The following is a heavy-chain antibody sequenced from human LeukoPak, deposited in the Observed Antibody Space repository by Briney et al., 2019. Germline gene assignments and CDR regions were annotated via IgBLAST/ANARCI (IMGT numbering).Heavy chain of an antibody. D-gene: IGHD2-21*01. CDR3: ARVVSQAAPDWHMDV. J-gene: IGHJ2*01. Sequence: PSETLSLTCDVSGYAIGSSHYWGWIRQPPGRGPQVIGHVHFHGTSASTASLTGRVTISIGACKNRFSLRLTSVTGADAAIYYCARVVSQAAPDWHMDVWGGGPVVIASS. CDR2: VHFHGTS. CDR1: GYAIGSSHY. V-gene: IGHV4-38-2*01.